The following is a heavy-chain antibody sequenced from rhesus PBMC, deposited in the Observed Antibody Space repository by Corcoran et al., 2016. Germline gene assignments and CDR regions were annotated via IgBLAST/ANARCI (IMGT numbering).Heavy chain of an antibody. CDR1: GGSISGYW. CDR3: AMGGYSYTRAGDYGLDS. D-gene: IGHD5-12*01. V-gene: IGHV4-165*01. Sequence: QVQLQESGPGLVKPSETLSLTCAVSGGSISGYWWGWIRQPPGKGLEWIGYIGGRGWSPHYTPALKSRVTNSTATSKNQFSRKLGSVTAADTAGYYWAMGGYSYTRAGDYGLDSWGQGVVVTVSS. J-gene: IGHJ6*01. CDR2: IGGRGWSP.